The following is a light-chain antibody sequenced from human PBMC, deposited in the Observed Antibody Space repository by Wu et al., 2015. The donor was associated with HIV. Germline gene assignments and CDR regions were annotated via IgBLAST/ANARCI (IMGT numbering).Light chain of an antibody. CDR2: GAS. V-gene: IGKV3-15*01. CDR1: QSIGTN. CDR3: QQYGSSLWT. Sequence: IVLTQSPATLSVSPGERVSLSCRASQSIGTNLAWYQQKPGQAPRLLISGASTRATDVPARFSGSGSRTDFTLTISSVESEDFAVYYCQQYGSSLWTFGQGTKVEIK. J-gene: IGKJ1*01.